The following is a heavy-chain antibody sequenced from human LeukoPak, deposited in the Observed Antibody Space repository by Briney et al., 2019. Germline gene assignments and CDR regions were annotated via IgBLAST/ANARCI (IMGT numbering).Heavy chain of an antibody. Sequence: GGSLRLSCAASGFTFSGSAMHWVRQASGKGLKWVGRIRSKANSYATAYAASVKGRFTISRDDSKNTAYLQMNSLKTEDTAVYYCTRPDSNYFFDYWGQGTLVTVSS. CDR1: GFTFSGSA. CDR2: IRSKANSYAT. D-gene: IGHD4-11*01. J-gene: IGHJ4*02. CDR3: TRPDSNYFFDY. V-gene: IGHV3-73*01.